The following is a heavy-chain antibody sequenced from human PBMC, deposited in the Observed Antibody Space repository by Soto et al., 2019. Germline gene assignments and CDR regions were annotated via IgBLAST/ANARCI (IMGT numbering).Heavy chain of an antibody. CDR1: GFTFSSFA. D-gene: IGHD5-18*01. J-gene: IGHJ4*02. V-gene: IGHV3-23*01. CDR3: AGPGYSSQDY. CDR2: ISGSGDGT. Sequence: GGSLRLSCAATGFTFSSFALSWVRQAPGKGLEWVSAISGSGDGTDYAASVKGRFTISRDNSKNTLYLQMNSLRAEDTAVYYCAGPGYSSQDYWGQGALVTVSS.